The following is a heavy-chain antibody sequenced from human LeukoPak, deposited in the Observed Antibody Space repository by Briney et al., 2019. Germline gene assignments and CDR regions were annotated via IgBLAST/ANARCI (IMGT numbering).Heavy chain of an antibody. CDR2: INHSGST. CDR3: ARRWLQLYYFDY. D-gene: IGHD5-24*01. Sequence: SETLSLTCAVYGGSFSGYYWSWIRQPPGKGLEWIGEINHSGSTNYNPSLKSRVTISVDTSKNQFSLKQSSVTAADTAVYYCARRWLQLYYFDYWGQGTLVTVSS. CDR1: GGSFSGYY. J-gene: IGHJ4*02. V-gene: IGHV4-34*01.